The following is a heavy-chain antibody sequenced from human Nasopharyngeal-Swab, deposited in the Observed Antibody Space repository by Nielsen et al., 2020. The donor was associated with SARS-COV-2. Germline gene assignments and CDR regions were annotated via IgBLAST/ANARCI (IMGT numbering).Heavy chain of an antibody. D-gene: IGHD5-12*01. Sequence: GESLKISCKGSGYSFTSYWIAWVRQMPGKGLEWMGIIYPRDSDTRYSPSFQGQVTISADKSISTAYLQWSSLKASDTAMYYCVRPEGVATSFKYYFQYGMDVWGQGTMVTVS. CDR2: IYPRDSDT. V-gene: IGHV5-51*01. CDR3: VRPEGVATSFKYYFQYGMDV. J-gene: IGHJ6*02. CDR1: GYSFTSYW.